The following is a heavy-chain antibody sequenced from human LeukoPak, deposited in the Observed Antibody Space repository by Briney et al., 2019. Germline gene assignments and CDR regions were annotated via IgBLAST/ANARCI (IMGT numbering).Heavy chain of an antibody. CDR2: IYHSGST. Sequence: SETLSLTCAVSGGSISSGGYSWSWIRQPPGKGLEWIEYIYHSGSTYYNPSLKSRVTISVDRSKNQFSLKLSSVTAADTAVYYCARDHYDSGFDYWGQGTLVTVSS. V-gene: IGHV4-30-2*01. J-gene: IGHJ4*02. CDR1: GGSISSGGYS. CDR3: ARDHYDSGFDY. D-gene: IGHD3-22*01.